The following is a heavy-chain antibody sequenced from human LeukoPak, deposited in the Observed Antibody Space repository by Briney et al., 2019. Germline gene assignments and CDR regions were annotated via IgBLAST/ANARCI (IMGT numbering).Heavy chain of an antibody. Sequence: PGGSLRLSCAASGFTFRSYGMHWVRQAPGKGLEWVAFIRYDGSNKYYADSVKGRFTISRDNSKNTLYLQMNSLRAEDTAVYYCTSFPRGGSYYCDYWGQGTLVTVSS. D-gene: IGHD1-26*01. CDR2: IRYDGSNK. CDR1: GFTFRSYG. V-gene: IGHV3-30*02. J-gene: IGHJ4*02. CDR3: TSFPRGGSYYCDY.